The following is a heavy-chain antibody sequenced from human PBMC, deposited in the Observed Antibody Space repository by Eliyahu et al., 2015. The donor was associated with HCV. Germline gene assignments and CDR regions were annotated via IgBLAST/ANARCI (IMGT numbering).Heavy chain of an antibody. D-gene: IGHD7-27*01. V-gene: IGHV3-7*01. CDR3: ARVPLTGAPLYWYFDL. CDR2: IKQDDSEK. J-gene: IGHJ2*01. Sequence: EVQLVESGGGLVQPGGSXRLXXAASGFTFRXYWLGWVGQAAGKGLEWVANIKQDDSEKFYVDSVKGRFTISRDNAKNSVYLQMNRLRAEDTAMYYCARVPLTGAPLYWYFDLWGRGTLVTVSS. CDR1: GFTFRXYW.